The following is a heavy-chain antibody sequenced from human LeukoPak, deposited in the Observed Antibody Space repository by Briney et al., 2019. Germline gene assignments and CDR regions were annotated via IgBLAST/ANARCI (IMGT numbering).Heavy chain of an antibody. CDR3: TKDQTPYN. D-gene: IGHD2-15*01. CDR2: IRSKGYGGTP. J-gene: IGHJ4*02. CDR1: GFTFGDYA. V-gene: IGHV3-49*04. Sequence: GGSLRLSCTASGFTFGDYAMTWVRQAPGKGLEWVGFIRSKGYGGTPEYAASAKDRFTISRDDSKSIAYLQMNSLKTEDTAVYYCTKDQTPYNWGQGTLVTVSS.